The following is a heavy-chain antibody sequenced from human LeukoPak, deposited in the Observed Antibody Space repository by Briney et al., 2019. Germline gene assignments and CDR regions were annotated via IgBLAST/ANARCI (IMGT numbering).Heavy chain of an antibody. V-gene: IGHV1-2*02. CDR2: INPNSGGT. CDR1: GYTFTGYY. J-gene: IGHJ5*02. CDR3: ARDLKKGSSDPYSSSPPWNWFDP. Sequence: ASVKVSCKASGYTFTGYYMHWVRQAPGQGLEWMGWINPNSGGTNYAQKFQGRVTMTTDTSTSTAYMELRSLRSDDTAVYYCARDLKKGSSDPYSSSPPWNWFDPWGQGALVTVSS. D-gene: IGHD6-13*01.